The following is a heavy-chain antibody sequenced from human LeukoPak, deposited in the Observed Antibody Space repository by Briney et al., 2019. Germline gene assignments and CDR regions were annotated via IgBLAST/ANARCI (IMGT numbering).Heavy chain of an antibody. Sequence: GASVKVSCKASGYTFTGYYMHWVRQAPGQGLEWMGWINPNSGGTNYAQKFQGRVTMTRDTSISTAYMELSSLRSEDMAVYYCARDPDYGDYVRDVDVWGQGTTVTVSS. CDR1: GYTFTGYY. V-gene: IGHV1-2*02. CDR2: INPNSGGT. D-gene: IGHD4-17*01. CDR3: ARDPDYGDYVRDVDV. J-gene: IGHJ6*02.